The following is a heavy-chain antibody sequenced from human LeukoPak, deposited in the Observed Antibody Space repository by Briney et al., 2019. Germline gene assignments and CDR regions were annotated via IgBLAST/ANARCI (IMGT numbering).Heavy chain of an antibody. Sequence: SETLSLTCTVSGGSISSYYWTWIRQPPGQGLEWIGYIYYSGNTNYNPSLKSRVTISLDTSRNQFSLRLTSVTAADTAVYFCARRARATAGGDYFDCWGQGTLVTVSS. CDR3: ARRARATAGGDYFDC. CDR1: GGSISSYY. D-gene: IGHD6-13*01. J-gene: IGHJ4*02. V-gene: IGHV4-59*08. CDR2: IYYSGNT.